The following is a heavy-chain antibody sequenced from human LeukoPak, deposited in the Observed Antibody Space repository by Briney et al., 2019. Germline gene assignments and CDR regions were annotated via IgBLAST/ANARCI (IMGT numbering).Heavy chain of an antibody. Sequence: SETLSLTCTVSGGSLSSSNYYWGWIRQPPGKGLEWIGNIYYSGSTYYKPSLKARVTISVDTSKNQFSLKLTSVTAADTAVYYCARHASVDGNWPRPLDYWGQGSLVTVSS. V-gene: IGHV4-39*01. CDR2: IYYSGST. J-gene: IGHJ4*02. D-gene: IGHD6-19*01. CDR3: ARHASVDGNWPRPLDY. CDR1: GGSLSSSNYY.